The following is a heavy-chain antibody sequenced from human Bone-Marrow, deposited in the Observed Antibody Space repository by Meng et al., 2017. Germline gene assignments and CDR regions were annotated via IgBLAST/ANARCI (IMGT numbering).Heavy chain of an antibody. CDR1: GASITNFY. V-gene: IGHV4-59*01. CDR2: IFYSGDT. J-gene: IGHJ4*02. D-gene: IGHD3-22*01. Sequence: GSLRLSCTVSGASITNFYWSWIRQPPGKRLEWIGYIFYSGDTNYDPSLKSRVSISRDTSKNQFYLKVKSVTAADTAVYYCARWDSSGFATLGFDSWGQGTLVTVSS. CDR3: ARWDSSGFATLGFDS.